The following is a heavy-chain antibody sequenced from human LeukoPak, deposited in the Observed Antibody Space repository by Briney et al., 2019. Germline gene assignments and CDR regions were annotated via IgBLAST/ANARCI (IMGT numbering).Heavy chain of an antibody. Sequence: SLTVSCKASVGTFISYAISWVRQAPGQGLEWLGRIIPIFGTANYAQKFQCRVTITADKSTSTAYMELSSLRSEDTAVYYCARGCCSSTSCPPDYWGQGTLVTVSS. J-gene: IGHJ4*02. V-gene: IGHV1-69*06. CDR3: ARGCCSSTSCPPDY. CDR2: IIPIFGTA. CDR1: VGTFISYA. D-gene: IGHD2-2*01.